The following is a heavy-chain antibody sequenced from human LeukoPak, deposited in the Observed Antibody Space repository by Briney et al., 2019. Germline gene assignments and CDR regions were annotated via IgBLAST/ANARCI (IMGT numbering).Heavy chain of an antibody. CDR1: GFTSDDYA. J-gene: IGHJ4*02. V-gene: IGHV3-9*02. CDR3: ARRAGAYSHPYDY. D-gene: IGHD4/OR15-4a*01. CDR2: ISWNSGSI. Sequence: GGSLRLSCAASGFTSDDYAMHWVRQAPGKGLEWVSGISWNSGSIGYADSVKGRFTISRDNAKNTLCLQMNSLRAEDTAVYYCARRAGAYSHPYDYWGQGTLVTVSS.